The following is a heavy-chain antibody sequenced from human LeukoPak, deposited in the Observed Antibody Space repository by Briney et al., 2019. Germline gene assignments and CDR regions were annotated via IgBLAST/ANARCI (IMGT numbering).Heavy chain of an antibody. Sequence: GGSLRLSCAASGFTFDDYGMSWVRQAPGKGLEWVSSISSSSSYIYYADSVKGRFTISRDNAKNSLYLQMNSLRAEDTAVYYCARAALYVQFFYWGQGTLVTVSS. CDR3: ARAALYVQFFY. V-gene: IGHV3-21*01. J-gene: IGHJ4*02. CDR2: ISSSSSYI. D-gene: IGHD5/OR15-5a*01. CDR1: GFTFDDYG.